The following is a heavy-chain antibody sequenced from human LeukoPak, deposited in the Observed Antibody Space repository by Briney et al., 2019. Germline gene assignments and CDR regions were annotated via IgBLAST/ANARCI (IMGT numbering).Heavy chain of an antibody. J-gene: IGHJ5*02. CDR3: ARASYYYDSSGYYGSWFDP. D-gene: IGHD3-22*01. Sequence: GASVKVSCKASGYTFTSYGINWVRQATGQGLEWMGWMNPNSGNTGYAQKFQGRVTMTRNTSISTAYMELSSLRSEDTAVYYCARASYYYDSSGYYGSWFDPWGQGTLVTVSS. CDR2: MNPNSGNT. CDR1: GYTFTSYG. V-gene: IGHV1-8*01.